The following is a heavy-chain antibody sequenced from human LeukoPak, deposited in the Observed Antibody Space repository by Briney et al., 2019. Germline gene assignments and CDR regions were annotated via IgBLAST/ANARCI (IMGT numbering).Heavy chain of an antibody. Sequence: LSLTCAVYGGSFSGYYWSWIRQAPGKGLEWVSHISSSGSTIYYADSVKGRFTISRDNAKNSLYLQMNSLRAEDTAVYYCARVAAAAENYFDYWGQGTLVTVSS. J-gene: IGHJ4*02. CDR3: ARVAAAAENYFDY. CDR1: GGSFSGYY. V-gene: IGHV3-11*01. CDR2: ISSSGSTI. D-gene: IGHD6-13*01.